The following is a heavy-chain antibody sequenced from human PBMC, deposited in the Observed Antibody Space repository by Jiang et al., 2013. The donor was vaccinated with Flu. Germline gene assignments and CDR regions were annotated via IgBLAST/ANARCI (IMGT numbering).Heavy chain of an antibody. Sequence: LVESGGGLIQAWGVPETLLCSLWVHVSSNYMSWVRQAPGKGLEWVSVIYSGGSTYYADSVKGRFTISRDNSKNTLYLQMNSLRAEDTAVYYCARFREVLGAFDIWGQGTTVTVSS. CDR1: VHVSSNY. J-gene: IGHJ3*02. CDR3: ARFREVLGAFDI. V-gene: IGHV3-53*01. CDR2: IYSGGST. D-gene: IGHD1-26*01.